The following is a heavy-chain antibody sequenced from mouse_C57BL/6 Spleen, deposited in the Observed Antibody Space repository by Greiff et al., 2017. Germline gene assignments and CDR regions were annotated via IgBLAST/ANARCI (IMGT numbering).Heavy chain of an antibody. J-gene: IGHJ4*01. D-gene: IGHD2-5*01. CDR1: GFTFSSYG. CDR2: ISSGGSYT. CDR3: AITYYSNHYYAMDY. V-gene: IGHV5-6*01. Sequence: EVQVVESGGDLVKPGGSLKLSCAASGFTFSSYGMSWVRQTPDKRLEWVANISSGGSYTYYPDSVKGRFTISRDNDKNTLYLQMSSLKSEDTAMYYCAITYYSNHYYAMDYWGQGTSVTVSS.